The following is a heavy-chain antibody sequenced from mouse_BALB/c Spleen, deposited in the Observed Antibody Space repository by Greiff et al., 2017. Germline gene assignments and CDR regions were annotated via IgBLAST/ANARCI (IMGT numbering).Heavy chain of an antibody. Sequence: EVQVVESGGGLVKPGGSLKLSCAASGFTFSSYAMSWVRQTPEKRLEWVASISSGGSTYYPDSVKGRFTISRDNARNILYLQMSSLRSEDTAMYYCARDYYGSRFAYWGQGTLVTVSA. V-gene: IGHV5-6-5*01. CDR1: GFTFSSYA. CDR3: ARDYYGSRFAY. D-gene: IGHD1-1*01. CDR2: ISSGGST. J-gene: IGHJ3*01.